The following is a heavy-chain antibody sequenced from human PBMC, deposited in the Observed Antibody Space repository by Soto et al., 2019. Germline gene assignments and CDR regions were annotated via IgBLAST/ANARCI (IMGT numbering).Heavy chain of an antibody. V-gene: IGHV4-30-2*01. Sequence: KTSETLSLTCAVSGGSISSGGYSWSWIRQPPGKGLEWIGYIYHSGSTYYNPSLKSRVAISVDRSKNQFSLKLSSVTAADTAVYYCARGGPKYNWNYGSLPYFDYWGQGTLVTVSS. CDR2: IYHSGST. CDR1: GGSISSGGYS. J-gene: IGHJ4*02. CDR3: ARGGPKYNWNYGSLPYFDY. D-gene: IGHD1-7*01.